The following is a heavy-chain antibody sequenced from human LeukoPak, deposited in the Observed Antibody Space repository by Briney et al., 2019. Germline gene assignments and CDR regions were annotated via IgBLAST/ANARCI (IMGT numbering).Heavy chain of an antibody. CDR2: IYYSGTT. D-gene: IGHD7-27*01. J-gene: IGHJ2*01. V-gene: IGHV4-39*01. CDR3: ARQDLGTRHFDL. Sequence: PSETLSLTCTVSGGSISSSSYYWGWIRQPPGKGLEWIGSIYYSGTTYYSPSLKSRLTISVYTSNNQFSLKVRSVTAADTAVYFCARQDLGTRHFDLWGRGALVTVSS. CDR1: GGSISSSSYY.